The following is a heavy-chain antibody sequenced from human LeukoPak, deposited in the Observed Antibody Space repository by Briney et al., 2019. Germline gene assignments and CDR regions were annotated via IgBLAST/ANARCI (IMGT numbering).Heavy chain of an antibody. Sequence: GGSLRLSCAASGFTVGSNYMSWVRQAPGKGLEWVSVIYSGGNTYYADSVRGRFTISRDNSKNTLYLQMNSLRAEDTAVYYCARGLVEMATIYFDYWGQGTLVTVSS. J-gene: IGHJ4*02. CDR3: ARGLVEMATIYFDY. D-gene: IGHD5-24*01. V-gene: IGHV3-53*01. CDR1: GFTVGSNY. CDR2: IYSGGNT.